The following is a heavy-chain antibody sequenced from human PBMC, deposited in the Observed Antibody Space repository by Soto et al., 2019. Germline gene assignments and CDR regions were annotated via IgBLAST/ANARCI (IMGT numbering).Heavy chain of an antibody. J-gene: IGHJ6*02. Sequence: SLRLSCAASGFTFSSYGMHWVRQAPGKGLEWVAVISYDGSNKYYADSVKGRFTISRDNSKNTLYLQMNSLRAEDTAVYYCAKDQYIVATIQYYYYYGMDVWGQGTTVTVSS. V-gene: IGHV3-30*18. CDR2: ISYDGSNK. D-gene: IGHD5-12*01. CDR1: GFTFSSYG. CDR3: AKDQYIVATIQYYYYYGMDV.